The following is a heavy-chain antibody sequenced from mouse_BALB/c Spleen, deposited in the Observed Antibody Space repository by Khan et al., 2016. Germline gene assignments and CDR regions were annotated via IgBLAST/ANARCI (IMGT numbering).Heavy chain of an antibody. V-gene: IGHV3-8*02. D-gene: IGHD2-14*01. CDR1: GDSITSGY. CDR2: VSHSGST. Sequence: VQLQQSGPSLVKPSQTLSLTCSVTGDSITSGYWNWIRKFPGNKLEYMGYVSHSGSTYYNPSLKSRISITRDTSKNQYYLQLNSVTTEDTATYYCARYRGYDGYFDYWGQGTTLTVSS. J-gene: IGHJ2*01. CDR3: ARYRGYDGYFDY.